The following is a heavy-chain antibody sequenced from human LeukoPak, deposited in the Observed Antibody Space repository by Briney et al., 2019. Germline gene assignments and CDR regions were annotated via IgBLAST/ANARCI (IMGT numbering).Heavy chain of an antibody. CDR2: INPNSGGT. CDR3: ARGGNRRGYDAFDI. CDR1: GYTFTGYY. V-gene: IGHV1-2*06. D-gene: IGHD4-23*01. J-gene: IGHJ3*02. Sequence: ASVKVSCEASGYTFTGYYMHWVRQAPGQGLEWMGRINPNSGGTNYAQKFQGRVTMTRDTSISTAYMELSRLRSDDTAVYYCARGGNRRGYDAFDIWGQGTMVTVSS.